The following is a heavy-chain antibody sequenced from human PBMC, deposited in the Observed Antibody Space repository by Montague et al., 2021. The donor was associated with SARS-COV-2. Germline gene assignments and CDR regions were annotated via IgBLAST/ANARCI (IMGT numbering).Heavy chain of an antibody. CDR1: GFIFSNYA. CDR3: ATWMDIHFDH. D-gene: IGHD5-12*01. Sequence: SLRLSCAASGFIFSNYAVSWGRQAPGKGLEWVSTISSIGNTHYTDAVTGRFTISRDNSKNSVYLHVDNLRADDTAVYYCATWMDIHFDHWGQGTPVTVSS. CDR2: ISSIGNT. V-gene: IGHV3-23*01. J-gene: IGHJ4*02.